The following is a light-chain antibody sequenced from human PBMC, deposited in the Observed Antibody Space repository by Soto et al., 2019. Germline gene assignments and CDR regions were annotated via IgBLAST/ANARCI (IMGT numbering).Light chain of an antibody. Sequence: QSALAQPASVSGSPGQSITISCTGSGSDIATFNYVPWYQQYPGTAPKLLIYQVTSRASGVSHRFSGSKSGNTAALTISGLQPEDEAEYYCNSYSSTSFYVFGSGTKVTVL. J-gene: IGLJ1*01. V-gene: IGLV2-14*01. CDR2: QVT. CDR3: NSYSSTSFYV. CDR1: GSDIATFNY.